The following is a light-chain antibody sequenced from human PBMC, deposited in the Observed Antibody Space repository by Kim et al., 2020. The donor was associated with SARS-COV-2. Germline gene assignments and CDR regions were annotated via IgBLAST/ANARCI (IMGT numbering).Light chain of an antibody. CDR1: SSNIGAGYA. CDR2: GNN. Sequence: QSVLTQPPSVSGAPGQRVTISCAGSSSNIGAGYAVHWYQQLPGTAPKLLIFGNNNRPSGVPDRFSASTSGTSASLAITGLQSEDEADYYCQSYDSTLIHYWVFGGGTQLTVL. V-gene: IGLV1-40*01. CDR3: QSYDSTLIHYWV. J-gene: IGLJ3*02.